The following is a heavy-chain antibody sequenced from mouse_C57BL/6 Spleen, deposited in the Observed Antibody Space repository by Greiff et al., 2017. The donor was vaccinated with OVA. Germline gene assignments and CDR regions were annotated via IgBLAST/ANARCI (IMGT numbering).Heavy chain of an antibody. J-gene: IGHJ1*03. CDR3: ASYGSSYYWYFDV. CDR1: GYTFTSYW. D-gene: IGHD1-1*01. CDR2: IDPSDSYT. Sequence: QVQLQQPGAELVKPGASVTLSCKASGYTFTSYWMQWVKQRPGQGLEWIGEIDPSDSYTNYNQKFKGKATLTVDTSSSTAYMQLSSLTSEDSAVYYCASYGSSYYWYFDVWGTGTTVTVSS. V-gene: IGHV1-50*01.